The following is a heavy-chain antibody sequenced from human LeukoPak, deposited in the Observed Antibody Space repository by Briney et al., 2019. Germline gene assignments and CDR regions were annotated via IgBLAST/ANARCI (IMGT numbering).Heavy chain of an antibody. CDR2: IYYSGST. V-gene: IGHV4-59*08. CDR3: AFSNPAYSNYYYYHYMDV. J-gene: IGHJ6*03. D-gene: IGHD4-11*01. Sequence: AETLSLTCTVSGGSISSYCWSWIRQPPGKGLEWIGYIYYSGSTNYNPSLKRRVTISADTYKNNSSLTLSSVTAADTAVYYCAFSNPAYSNYYYYHYMDVWGKGTTVTVSS. CDR1: GGSISSYC.